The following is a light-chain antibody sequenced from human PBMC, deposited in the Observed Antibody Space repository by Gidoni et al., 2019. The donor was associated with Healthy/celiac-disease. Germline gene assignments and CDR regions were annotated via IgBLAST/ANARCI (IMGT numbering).Light chain of an antibody. CDR1: QSLLHSNGYNY. J-gene: IGKJ1*01. V-gene: IGKV2-28*01. CDR2: LGS. Sequence: EIVMTQSPLALPVTPGEPASISCRSSQSLLHSNGYNYLDWYLQKPGQSPQLLIYLGSNRASGVPDRFSGSGSGTDFTLKISRVEAEDVGVYYFMQALQTPWTFGQGTKVEIK. CDR3: MQALQTPWT.